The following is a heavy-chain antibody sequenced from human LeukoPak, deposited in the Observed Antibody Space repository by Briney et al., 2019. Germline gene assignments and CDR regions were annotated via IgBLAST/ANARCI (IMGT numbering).Heavy chain of an antibody. D-gene: IGHD3-16*01. J-gene: IGHJ4*02. CDR1: GFTFSSYG. V-gene: IGHV3-30*18. Sequence: GGSLRLSCAASGFTFSSYGMHWVRQAPGKGLEWVAVISYDGSNKYYADSVKGRFTISRDNSKNTLYLQMNSLRAEDTAMYYCAKDHGRYYDYVWGSYPVDYWGQGTLVTVSS. CDR2: ISYDGSNK. CDR3: AKDHGRYYDYVWGSYPVDY.